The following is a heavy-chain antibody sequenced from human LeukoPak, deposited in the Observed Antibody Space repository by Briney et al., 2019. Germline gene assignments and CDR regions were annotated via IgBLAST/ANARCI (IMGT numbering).Heavy chain of an antibody. J-gene: IGHJ5*02. V-gene: IGHV3-30*03. CDR3: ARGVGQLGHNWFDP. D-gene: IGHD6-6*01. CDR2: IVYDGTNK. CDR1: GFAFNTYG. Sequence: PGRSLRLSCAASGFAFNTYGMHWVRQAPGKGLEWVAVIVYDGTNKYYADSVKGRFTISRDNSKNTLYLQMSSLRSDDTAVYYCARGVGQLGHNWFDPWGQGTLVTVSS.